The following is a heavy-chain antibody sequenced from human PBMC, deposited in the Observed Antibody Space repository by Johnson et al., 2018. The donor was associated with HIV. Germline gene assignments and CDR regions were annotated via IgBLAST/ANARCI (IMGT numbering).Heavy chain of an antibody. Sequence: QMLLVESGGGVVQPGRSLRLSCAASGFTFSSYGMHWVRQAPGKGLEWVAVIWYDGSNKYYADSVKGRFTISRDNAKNSLYLQMDSLRAEDTAVYYCAREGGSCSGGWGLDALDIGGQGTMVTVSS. D-gene: IGHD2-15*01. CDR1: GFTFSSYG. CDR3: AREGGSCSGGWGLDALDI. J-gene: IGHJ3*02. V-gene: IGHV3-33*01. CDR2: IWYDGSNK.